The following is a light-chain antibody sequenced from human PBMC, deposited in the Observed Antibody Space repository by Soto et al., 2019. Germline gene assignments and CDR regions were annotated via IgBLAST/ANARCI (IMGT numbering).Light chain of an antibody. Sequence: QTVVTQPASVSGSPGQSITISCTGTNNDIGAYPYVSWYQQHPGTAPKLLIYEVDNRPSGISDRFSGSKSGNTASLTISGLQAEDESHYYCSSFATSGTNVIFGGGTKVTVL. CDR1: NNDIGAYPY. CDR3: SSFATSGTNVI. V-gene: IGLV2-14*01. J-gene: IGLJ2*01. CDR2: EVD.